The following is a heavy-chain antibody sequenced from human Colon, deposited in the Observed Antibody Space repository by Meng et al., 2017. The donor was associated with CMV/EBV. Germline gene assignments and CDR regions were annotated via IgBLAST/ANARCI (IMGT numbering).Heavy chain of an antibody. CDR1: GYRFASYW. Sequence: GSLKISCKGSGYRFASYWIGCVRQMPGKGLEWMGIIYPDDSDTRYSPSFQGHVTISADKSISTAYLQWSSLKASDTAMYYCAGRLDGRSPDYWGQGTLVTVSS. CDR2: IYPDDSDT. V-gene: IGHV5-51*01. J-gene: IGHJ4*02. CDR3: AGRLDGRSPDY.